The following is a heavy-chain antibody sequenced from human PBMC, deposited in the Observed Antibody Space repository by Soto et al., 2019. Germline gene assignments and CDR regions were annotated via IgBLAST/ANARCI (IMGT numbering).Heavy chain of an antibody. CDR1: GGSVSSGSYY. Sequence: PSETLSLTCTVSGGSVSSGSYYWSWIRQPPGKGLEWIGYIYYSGSTNYNPSLKSRVTISVDTSKNQFSLMLSSMTAADTAVYYCARGVYCSGGSCYGPQNWFDPWGQGTLVTVSS. D-gene: IGHD2-15*01. CDR2: IYYSGST. V-gene: IGHV4-61*01. J-gene: IGHJ5*02. CDR3: ARGVYCSGGSCYGPQNWFDP.